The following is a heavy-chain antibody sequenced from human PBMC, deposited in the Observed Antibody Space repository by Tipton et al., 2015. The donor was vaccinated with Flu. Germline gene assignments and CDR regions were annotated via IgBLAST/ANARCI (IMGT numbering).Heavy chain of an antibody. CDR2: RSGSGGGT. Sequence: SLRLSCAASGFAFSSYAMSWVRQAPGKGLEWVSGRSGSGGGTYYADSVKGRFTISRDNSKNTMYLQMNSLRAEDTAVYYCAKGLYSSSFARMDVWGQWTTVTFSS. D-gene: IGHD6-13*01. V-gene: IGHV3-23*01. CDR1: GFAFSSYA. CDR3: AKGLYSSSFARMDV. J-gene: IGHJ6*02.